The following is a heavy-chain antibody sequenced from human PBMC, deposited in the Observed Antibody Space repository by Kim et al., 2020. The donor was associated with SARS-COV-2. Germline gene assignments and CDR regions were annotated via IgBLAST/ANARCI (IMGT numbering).Heavy chain of an antibody. V-gene: IGHV4-59*13. CDR1: GGSISNDY. J-gene: IGHJ4*01. Sequence: SEILSLTCTVSGGSISNDYWTWIRQPPGKGLEWIGYIHSNGRTNYNPSLTSRLTISVDTSRNQISLRLTSVTAADTAVYYCARLPDITAWPFDYWGQGTLVTVSA. CDR2: IHSNGRT. D-gene: IGHD3-9*01. CDR3: ARLPDITAWPFDY.